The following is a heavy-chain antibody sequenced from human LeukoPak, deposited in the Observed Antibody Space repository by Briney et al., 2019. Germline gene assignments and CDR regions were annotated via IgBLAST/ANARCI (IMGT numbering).Heavy chain of an antibody. Sequence: SETLSLTCTVSGYSISSGYYWGWIRQPPGKGLEWIGSIYHSGSTYYNPSLKSRVTISVDTSRNQFSLKLSSVTAADTAVYYCARVVYYDSSGYPDYWGQGTLVTVSS. CDR3: ARVVYYDSSGYPDY. J-gene: IGHJ4*02. CDR1: GYSISSGYY. D-gene: IGHD3-22*01. CDR2: IYHSGST. V-gene: IGHV4-38-2*02.